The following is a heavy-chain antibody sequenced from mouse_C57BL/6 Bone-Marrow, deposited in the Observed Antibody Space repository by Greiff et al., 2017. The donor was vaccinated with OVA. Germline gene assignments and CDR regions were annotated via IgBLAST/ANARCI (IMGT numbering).Heavy chain of an antibody. CDR1: GFTFSSYA. D-gene: IGHD3-3*01. CDR3: ARRGDLFAY. V-gene: IGHV5-4*03. Sequence: EVMLVESGGGLVKPGGSLKLSCAASGFTFSSYAMSWVRQTPEKRLEWVATISDGGSYTYYPDNVKGRFTISRDNAKNNLYLQMSHLKSEDTAMYYCARRGDLFAYWGQGTLVTVSA. J-gene: IGHJ3*01. CDR2: ISDGGSYT.